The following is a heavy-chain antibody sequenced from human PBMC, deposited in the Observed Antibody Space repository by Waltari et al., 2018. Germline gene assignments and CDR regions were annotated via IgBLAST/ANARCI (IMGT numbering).Heavy chain of an antibody. CDR1: GFTFSYHG. D-gene: IGHD3-10*01. Sequence: QVQLVESGGGVVQPGGSLRLSCAASGFTFSYHGMHWVRQAPGKVLEWVDVLEYDGRNENYVYSWKGQFTISRDNSKNTLYLQMNRLRAEDTAVYYCARDIGSGSPSEGMDVWGQGTTVTVSS. J-gene: IGHJ6*02. CDR2: LEYDGRNE. V-gene: IGHV3-33*01. CDR3: ARDIGSGSPSEGMDV.